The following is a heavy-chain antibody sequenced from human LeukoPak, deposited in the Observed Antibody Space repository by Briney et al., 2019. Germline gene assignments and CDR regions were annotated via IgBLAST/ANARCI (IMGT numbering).Heavy chain of an antibody. V-gene: IGHV3-15*01. Sequence: GGSLRLSCAASGFTFSNAWMSWVRQAPGKGLEWVGRIKSKTDGGTTDYAAPVKDRFTISRDDSKNTLYLQMNSLKTEDTAVYYCTTLVLMVYAMDAFDIWGQGTMVTVSS. CDR1: GFTFSNAW. CDR2: IKSKTDGGTT. CDR3: TTLVLMVYAMDAFDI. J-gene: IGHJ3*02. D-gene: IGHD2-8*01.